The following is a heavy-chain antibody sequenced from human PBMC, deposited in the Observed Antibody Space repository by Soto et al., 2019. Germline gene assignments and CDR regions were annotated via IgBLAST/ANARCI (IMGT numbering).Heavy chain of an antibody. CDR3: AKAGSSYDIFAPDENNYMDV. V-gene: IGHV3-30*18. J-gene: IGHJ6*03. CDR1: GFTFSSYG. Sequence: GGSLRLSCAASGFTFSSYGMHWVRQAPGKGLEWVAVISYDGSNKYYADSVKGRFTISRDNSKNTLYLQMNSLRAEDTAVYYCAKAGSSYDIFAPDENNYMDVWGKGTTVTVSS. CDR2: ISYDGSNK. D-gene: IGHD5-12*01.